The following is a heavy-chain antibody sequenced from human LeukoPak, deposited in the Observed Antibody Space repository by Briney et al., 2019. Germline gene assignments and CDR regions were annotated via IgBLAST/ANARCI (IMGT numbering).Heavy chain of an antibody. CDR3: ARVLPSGSSDY. Sequence: PGGSLRLSCAASGFTFSNHWMHWVRQAPGKGLMWVSRINSDGSSTSYADSVKGRFTISRDNAKNTLYLQMNSLRAEDTAVYYCARVLPSGSSDYWGQGTLVTVSS. CDR2: INSDGSST. J-gene: IGHJ4*02. D-gene: IGHD1-26*01. V-gene: IGHV3-74*01. CDR1: GFTFSNHW.